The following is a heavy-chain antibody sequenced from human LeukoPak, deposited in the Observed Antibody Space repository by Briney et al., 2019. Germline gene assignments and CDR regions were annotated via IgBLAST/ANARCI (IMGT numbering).Heavy chain of an antibody. D-gene: IGHD3-10*01. Sequence: SETLSLTCNVSGYSISSGYYWGWIRQPPGKGLEWIGSDHHSGSTNYNPSLKSRVTISVDTSKNQFSLKLSSVTAADTAVYYCASHRVIRGVISHYYYYGMDVWGQGTTVTVSS. V-gene: IGHV4-38-2*02. CDR1: GYSISSGYY. J-gene: IGHJ6*02. CDR3: ASHRVIRGVISHYYYYGMDV. CDR2: DHHSGST.